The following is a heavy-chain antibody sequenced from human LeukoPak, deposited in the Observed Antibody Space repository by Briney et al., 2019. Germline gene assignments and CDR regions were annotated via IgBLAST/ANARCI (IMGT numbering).Heavy chain of an antibody. CDR1: GGTFSSYA. CDR3: ARENADTAYWYFDL. D-gene: IGHD5-18*01. V-gene: IGHV1-69*04. CDR2: IIPILGIA. Sequence: SVKVSCKASGGTFSSYAVSWVRQAPGQGLEWMGRIIPILGIANYAQKFQGRVTITADKSTSTAYMELSSLRSEDTAVYYCARENADTAYWYFDLWGRGTLVTVSS. J-gene: IGHJ2*01.